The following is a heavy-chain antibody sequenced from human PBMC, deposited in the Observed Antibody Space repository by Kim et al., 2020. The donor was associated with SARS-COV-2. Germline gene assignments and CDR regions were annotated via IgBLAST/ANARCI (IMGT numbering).Heavy chain of an antibody. J-gene: IGHJ4*02. CDR3: ASVVFAAAGQLEYFDY. V-gene: IGHV4-4*02. CDR1: GGSISSSNW. CDR2: IYHSGST. Sequence: SETLSLTCAVSGGSISSSNWWSWVRQPPGKGLEWIGEIYHSGSTNYNPSLKSRVTISVDKSKNQFSLKLSSVTAADTAVYYCASVVFAAAGQLEYFDYWGQGTLVTVSS. D-gene: IGHD6-13*01.